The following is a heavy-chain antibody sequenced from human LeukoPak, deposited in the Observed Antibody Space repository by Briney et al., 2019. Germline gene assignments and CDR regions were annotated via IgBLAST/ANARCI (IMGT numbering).Heavy chain of an antibody. CDR2: ISSNGGST. V-gene: IGHV3-64D*06. Sequence: GGSLRLSCSASGFTFSSYAMHWVRQAPGKGLEYVAAISSNGGSTYYADSVKGRFTISRDNSKNTLYLQMSSLRAEDTAVYYCVKDRRGSSGVGYFDYWGQGTLVTVSS. J-gene: IGHJ4*02. D-gene: IGHD6-6*01. CDR3: VKDRRGSSGVGYFDY. CDR1: GFTFSSYA.